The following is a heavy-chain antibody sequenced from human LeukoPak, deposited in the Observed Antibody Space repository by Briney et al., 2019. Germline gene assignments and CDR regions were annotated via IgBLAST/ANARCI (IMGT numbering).Heavy chain of an antibody. V-gene: IGHV3-7*01. J-gene: IGHJ5*02. CDR1: GFTFSWDW. CDR2: IKHGGSET. Sequence: GGSLSLSCAASGFTFSWDWMSWVRQAPGKGLEGVANIKHGGSETLYVDSVKGRFTISRDDAKNLLFLQMNSLRAEDTAMYYCARSGAEHRYGFDPWGQGTLVTVSS. D-gene: IGHD2-21*01. CDR3: ARSGAEHRYGFDP.